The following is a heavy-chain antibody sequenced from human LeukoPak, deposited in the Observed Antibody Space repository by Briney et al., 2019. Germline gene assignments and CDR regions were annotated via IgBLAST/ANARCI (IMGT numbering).Heavy chain of an antibody. Sequence: GSLRLSCAASGFTFSSYAMSWVRQAPGKGLEWVSAISGSGGSTYYADSVKGRFTISRDNSKNTLYLQMNSLRAEDTAVYYCAKPGLDFWSGYYLDYYYGMDVWGQGTTVTVSS. J-gene: IGHJ6*02. V-gene: IGHV3-23*01. CDR2: ISGSGGST. CDR3: AKPGLDFWSGYYLDYYYGMDV. D-gene: IGHD3-3*01. CDR1: GFTFSSYA.